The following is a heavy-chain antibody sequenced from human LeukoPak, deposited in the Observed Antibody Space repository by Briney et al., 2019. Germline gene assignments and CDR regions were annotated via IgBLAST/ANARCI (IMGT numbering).Heavy chain of an antibody. CDR1: GTPITRTY. D-gene: IGHD2-2*01. CDR2: VYDTGDT. J-gene: IGHJ4*01. Sequence: KTSGTLSLTCTVSGTPITRTYWSWIRHPPGRALESVGYVYDTGDTNYNPSLKSRVTMSLDTSKNQFSLPLTSVTAADTAIYYCARRATSGNYQMLHFDSWGQGILVTVSS. CDR3: ARRATSGNYQMLHFDS. V-gene: IGHV4-59*08.